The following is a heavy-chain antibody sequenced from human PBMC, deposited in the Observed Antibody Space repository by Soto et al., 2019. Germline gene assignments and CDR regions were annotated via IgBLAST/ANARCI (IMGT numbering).Heavy chain of an antibody. Sequence: QVQLVQSGAEVKKPGSSVKVSCKASGGTFSSYAISWVRQAPGQGLEWMGGIIPIFGTANYAQKFQGRVTITADKSTSTAYMELSSMRSEDTAVYYCARENSGSYCIGGCYYYGMDVWGQGTTVTVSS. CDR1: GGTFSSYA. V-gene: IGHV1-69*06. D-gene: IGHD1-26*01. CDR2: IIPIFGTA. J-gene: IGHJ6*02. CDR3: ARENSGSYCIGGCYYYGMDV.